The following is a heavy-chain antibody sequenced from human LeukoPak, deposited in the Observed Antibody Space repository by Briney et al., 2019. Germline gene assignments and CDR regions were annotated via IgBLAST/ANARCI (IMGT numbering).Heavy chain of an antibody. CDR3: ARVPGYCSSTSCQPAWFDP. CDR1: GYSISSGYY. V-gene: IGHV4-38-2*02. CDR2: IYHSGST. J-gene: IGHJ5*02. Sequence: PSETLSLTCTVSGYSISSGYYWGWIRQPPGKGLEWIGSIYHSGSTYYNPSLKSRVTISVDTSKNQFSLKLSSVTAADTAVYYCARVPGYCSSTSCQPAWFDPWGQGTLVTVSS. D-gene: IGHD2-2*01.